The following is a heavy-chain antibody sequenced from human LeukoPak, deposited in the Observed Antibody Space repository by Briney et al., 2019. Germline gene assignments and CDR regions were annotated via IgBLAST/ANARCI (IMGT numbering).Heavy chain of an antibody. Sequence: GGSLRLSCAASGFTFSSYAMSWVRQAPGKGLEWVSAISGSGGSTYYADSVKGRFTISRDNSKNTLYLQMNSLRAEDTAVYYCAKGRASGYDYASFDYWGQGTLVTASS. J-gene: IGHJ4*02. CDR3: AKGRASGYDYASFDY. CDR2: ISGSGGST. CDR1: GFTFSSYA. V-gene: IGHV3-23*01. D-gene: IGHD5-12*01.